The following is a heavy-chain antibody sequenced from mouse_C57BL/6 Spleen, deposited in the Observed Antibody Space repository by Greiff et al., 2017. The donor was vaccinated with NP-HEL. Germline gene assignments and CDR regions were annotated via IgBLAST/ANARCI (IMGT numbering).Heavy chain of an antibody. D-gene: IGHD1-1*01. V-gene: IGHV1-82*01. CDR3: ARVATVVDPLDY. Sequence: VQLQQSGPELVKPGASVKISCKASGYAFSSSWMNWVKQRPGKGLEWIGRIYPGDGDTNYNGKFKGKATLTADKSSSTAYMQLSSLTSEDSAVYFWARVATVVDPLDYWAKAPLSQSPQ. CDR1: GYAFSSSW. J-gene: IGHJ2*01. CDR2: IYPGDGDT.